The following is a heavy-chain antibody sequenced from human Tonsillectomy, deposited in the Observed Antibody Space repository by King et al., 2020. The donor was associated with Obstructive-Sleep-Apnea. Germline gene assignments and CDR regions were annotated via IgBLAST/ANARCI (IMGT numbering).Heavy chain of an antibody. V-gene: IGHV3-23*04. Sequence: VQLVESGGGLVQPGGSLRLSCAASGFTFSSYAMSWVRQAPGKGLEWVSAISGSGGSTYYADSVKGRFTITRDNSKNTLYLQMNSLRAEETAEYYCAKLGYCGGDCSRPYYFDYWGQGTLVTVSS. CDR1: GFTFSSYA. D-gene: IGHD2-21*02. J-gene: IGHJ4*02. CDR2: ISGSGGST. CDR3: AKLGYCGGDCSRPYYFDY.